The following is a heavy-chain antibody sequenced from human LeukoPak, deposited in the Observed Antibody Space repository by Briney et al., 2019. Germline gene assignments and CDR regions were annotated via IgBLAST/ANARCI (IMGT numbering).Heavy chain of an antibody. Sequence: GRSLRLSCAASGFTFSSYGMHWVRQAPGKGLEWVAVISYDGSNKYYADSVKGRFTISRGNSKNTLYLQMNSLRAEDTAVYYCAKGGLRSLHYDYWGQGTLVTVSS. CDR1: GFTFSSYG. D-gene: IGHD4-17*01. CDR2: ISYDGSNK. CDR3: AKGGLRSLHYDY. V-gene: IGHV3-30*18. J-gene: IGHJ4*02.